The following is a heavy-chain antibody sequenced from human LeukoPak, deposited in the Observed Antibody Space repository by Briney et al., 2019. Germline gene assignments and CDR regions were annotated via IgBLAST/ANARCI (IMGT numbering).Heavy chain of an antibody. Sequence: GASVKVSCTASGYIFDRYAMNWVRQAPGQGLEWMGWMNPNSGNTGYAQKFQGRVTMTRNTSISTAYMELSSLRSEDTAVFYCARGLGKAAAGRHYYYFMDVWGKGTTVTISS. V-gene: IGHV1-8*01. CDR2: MNPNSGNT. D-gene: IGHD6-13*01. CDR1: GYIFDRYA. J-gene: IGHJ6*03. CDR3: ARGLGKAAAGRHYYYFMDV.